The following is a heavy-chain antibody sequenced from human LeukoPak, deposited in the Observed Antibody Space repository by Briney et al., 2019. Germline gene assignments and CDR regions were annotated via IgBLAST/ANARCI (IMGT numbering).Heavy chain of an antibody. Sequence: PGGSLRLSCAASGFTFSSYTMTWVRQAPGKGLEWVSCISGSSVYIYYADSLKGRFTISRDSAKNSLYLQMNGLRAEDTAAYYCARVSVAGAVIDAFDMWGQGTMVTVSS. V-gene: IGHV3-21*01. J-gene: IGHJ3*02. CDR3: ARVSVAGAVIDAFDM. D-gene: IGHD6-19*01. CDR1: GFTFSSYT. CDR2: ISGSSVYI.